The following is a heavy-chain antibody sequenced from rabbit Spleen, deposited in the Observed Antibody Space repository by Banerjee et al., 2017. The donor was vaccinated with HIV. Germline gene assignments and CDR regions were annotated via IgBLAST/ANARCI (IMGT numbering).Heavy chain of an antibody. CDR3: ARDLTDAIGWNFNL. CDR1: GFSFSDRDV. D-gene: IGHD1-1*01. CDR2: GYPDAIGST. Sequence: QEQLEESGGGLVKPEGSLTLTCKASGFSFSDRDVMCWVRQAPGKGLEWIGCGYPDAIGSTAYASWAKGRFTISKTSSTTVTLQMTSLTVADTATYFCARDLTDAIGWNFNLWGPGTLVTVS. J-gene: IGHJ4*01. V-gene: IGHV1S45*01.